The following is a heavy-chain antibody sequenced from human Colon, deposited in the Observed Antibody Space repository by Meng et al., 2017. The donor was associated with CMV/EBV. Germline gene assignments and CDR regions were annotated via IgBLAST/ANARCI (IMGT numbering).Heavy chain of an antibody. D-gene: IGHD5-12*01. J-gene: IGHJ4*02. Sequence: LRPSCTVPGGSIGADFWSWIRQSPEKGLEWIGYVFYTGSTKYNPSLKSRVTISVDTYENQFSLQLTSVTAADTAIYYCARSTRGYSYNDQWGQGTVVTVSS. V-gene: IGHV4-59*01. CDR1: GGSIGADF. CDR2: VFYTGST. CDR3: ARSTRGYSYNDQ.